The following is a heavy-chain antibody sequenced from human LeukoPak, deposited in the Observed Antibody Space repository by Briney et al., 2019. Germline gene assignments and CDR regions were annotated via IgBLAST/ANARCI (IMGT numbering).Heavy chain of an antibody. D-gene: IGHD2-2*01. CDR2: IYCSGST. CDR1: GGSISSYY. V-gene: IGHV4-59*01. CDR3: ARVPAYCSSTSCFLTGAFDI. Sequence: SETLSLTCTVSGGSISSYYWSWIRQPPGKGLEWIGYIYCSGSTNYNPSLKSRVTISVDTSKNQFSLKLSSVTAADTAVYYCARVPAYCSSTSCFLTGAFDIWGQGTMVTVSS. J-gene: IGHJ3*02.